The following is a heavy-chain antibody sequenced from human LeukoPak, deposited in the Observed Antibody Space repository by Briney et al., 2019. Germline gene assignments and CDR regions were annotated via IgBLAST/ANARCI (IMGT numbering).Heavy chain of an antibody. CDR2: ISGRGASK. CDR1: GLTFNNYA. Sequence: GGSLRLSCAVSGLTFNNYAMSWVRQAPGKGLEWVSGISGRGASKYYADSVKGRFTISRDNSKNTLYLQMNSLRAEDTAVYYCARDGNRDGDMDVWGKGTTVTVSS. D-gene: IGHD1-1*01. CDR3: ARDGNRDGDMDV. J-gene: IGHJ6*03. V-gene: IGHV3-23*01.